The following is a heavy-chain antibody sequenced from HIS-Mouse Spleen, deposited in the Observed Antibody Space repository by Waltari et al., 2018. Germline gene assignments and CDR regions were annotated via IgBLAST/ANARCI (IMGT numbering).Heavy chain of an antibody. V-gene: IGHV3-30*18. CDR1: GFPLSSYG. J-gene: IGHJ4*02. Sequence: QVQLVESGGGVVQPGRSLRLSCAASGFPLSSYGMHWVRPAQGTGVGWVAVISYDGSNKYYADSVKGRFTISRDNSKNTLYLQMNSLRAEDTAVYYCAKDKHHAFDYWGQGTLVTVSS. CDR2: ISYDGSNK. CDR3: AKDKHHAFDY.